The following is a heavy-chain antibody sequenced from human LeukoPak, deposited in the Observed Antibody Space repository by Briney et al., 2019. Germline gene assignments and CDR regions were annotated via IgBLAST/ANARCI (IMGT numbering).Heavy chain of an antibody. D-gene: IGHD2-8*01. Sequence: SETLSLTCTVSGGSISSSDYYWGWIRQPPGKGLEWIGNIYYTGSSGHNSSLKSRVTISVDTSKNQFSLQLSSVTAADTAVYYCARENYCTNGVCWAFDPWGQGTLVTVSS. CDR3: ARENYCTNGVCWAFDP. V-gene: IGHV4-39*07. CDR1: GGSISSSDYY. J-gene: IGHJ5*02. CDR2: IYYTGSS.